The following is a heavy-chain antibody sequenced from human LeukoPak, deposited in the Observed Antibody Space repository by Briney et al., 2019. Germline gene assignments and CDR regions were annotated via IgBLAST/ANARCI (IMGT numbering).Heavy chain of an antibody. J-gene: IGHJ4*02. V-gene: IGHV3-30*03. Sequence: PGTSLRLSCAASGFTFSTYGMHWVRQAPGKGLEWVALITYDGYYKYYSDSVKGRFTISSDTSKNTPSLQMNSLRAEDTAVYYCARDLSPVVRASPMGYWGQGTLVTVSS. CDR1: GFTFSTYG. CDR2: ITYDGYYK. CDR3: ARDLSPVVRASPMGY. D-gene: IGHD3-10*01.